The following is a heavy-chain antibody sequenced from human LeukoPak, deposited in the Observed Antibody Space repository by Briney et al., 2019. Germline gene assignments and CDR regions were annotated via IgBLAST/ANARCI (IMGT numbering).Heavy chain of an antibody. CDR1: GFTFSSYA. Sequence: GGSLRLSCAASGFTFSSYAMSWVRQAPGKGLEWVSAISGSGGSTYYADFVKGRFTISRDNSKNTLYLQMNSLRAEDTAVYYCAKVDDSSGYYFYYFDYWGQGTLVTVSS. D-gene: IGHD3-22*01. V-gene: IGHV3-23*01. J-gene: IGHJ4*02. CDR3: AKVDDSSGYYFYYFDY. CDR2: ISGSGGST.